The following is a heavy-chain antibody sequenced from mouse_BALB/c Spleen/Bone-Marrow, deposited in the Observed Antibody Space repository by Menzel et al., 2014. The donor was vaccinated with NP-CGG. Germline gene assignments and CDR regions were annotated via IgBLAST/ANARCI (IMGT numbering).Heavy chain of an antibody. CDR3: ARDEHGTCVDY. CDR2: IWAGGNA. CDR1: GFSLTSYG. Sequence: VQLQQSGPGLVAPSQSLSITCTVSGFSLTSYGVHWVRQRPGKGLEWLGVIWAGGNANYNSAFMSRLTINIDNSKSPVFIKINSLQTDDTAMYYCARDEHGTCVDYWGQGTSVTVSS. D-gene: IGHD2-1*01. V-gene: IGHV2-9*02. J-gene: IGHJ4*01.